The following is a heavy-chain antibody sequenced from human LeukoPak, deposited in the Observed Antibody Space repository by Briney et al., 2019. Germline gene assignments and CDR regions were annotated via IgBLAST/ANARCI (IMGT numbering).Heavy chain of an antibody. V-gene: IGHV4-39*02. Sequence: SETLSLTCTVSGGSISSSSYYWGWIRQPPGKGLEWIGSIYYSGSTYYNPSLKSRVTISVDTSKNQFSLKLSSVTAADTAVYYCARESTHYYDSSGYYNWFDPWGQGTLVTVSS. CDR1: GGSISSSSYY. J-gene: IGHJ5*02. CDR2: IYYSGST. D-gene: IGHD3-22*01. CDR3: ARESTHYYDSSGYYNWFDP.